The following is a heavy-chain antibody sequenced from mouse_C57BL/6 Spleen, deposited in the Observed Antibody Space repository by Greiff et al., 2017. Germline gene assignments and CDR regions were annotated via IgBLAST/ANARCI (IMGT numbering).Heavy chain of an antibody. Sequence: EVQLQQSGPGLVKPGDSVKISCKASGYSFTGYYMNWVKQSPEKSLEWIGEINPSTGGTTYNQKVKAKATLTVDNSSITAYMQLKSLTSEDSAVYYCARRADGYPFAYWGQGTLVTVSA. J-gene: IGHJ3*01. CDR3: ARRADGYPFAY. V-gene: IGHV1-42*01. CDR1: GYSFTGYY. CDR2: INPSTGGT. D-gene: IGHD2-3*01.